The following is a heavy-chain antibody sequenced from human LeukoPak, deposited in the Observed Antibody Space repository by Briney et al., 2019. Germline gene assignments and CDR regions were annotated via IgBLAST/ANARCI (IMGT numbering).Heavy chain of an antibody. Sequence: ASVKVSCKASGYTFTSYGISWVRQAPGQELEWMGWISAYNGNTNYAQKLQGRVTMTTDTSTSTAYMELRSLRSDDTAVYYCARDPRSGSWGIINWFDPWGQGTLVTVSS. D-gene: IGHD6-13*01. CDR2: ISAYNGNT. CDR3: ARDPRSGSWGIINWFDP. V-gene: IGHV1-18*01. J-gene: IGHJ5*02. CDR1: GYTFTSYG.